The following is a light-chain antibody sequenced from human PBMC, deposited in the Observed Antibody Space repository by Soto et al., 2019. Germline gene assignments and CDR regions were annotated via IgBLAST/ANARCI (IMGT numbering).Light chain of an antibody. CDR1: SSNIGAGYD. CDR2: ANS. Sequence: QSVLTQPPSVSGAPGQRVTISCTGSSSNIGAGYDVHWYQQLPGTAPKLLIYANSNRPSGVPDRFSGSKSGTSASLAITGLQAEDEADYYCQSYDSSLSVVFGGVTKLTV. J-gene: IGLJ2*01. V-gene: IGLV1-40*01. CDR3: QSYDSSLSVV.